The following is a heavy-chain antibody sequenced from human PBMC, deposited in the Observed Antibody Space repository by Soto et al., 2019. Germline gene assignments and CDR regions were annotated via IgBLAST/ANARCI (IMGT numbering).Heavy chain of an antibody. CDR1: GFTFSSYV. CDR3: AKAQGLYYYYGMDV. V-gene: IGHV3-30*18. J-gene: IGHJ6*02. CDR2: ISYDGSNK. Sequence: GGSLRLSCAASGFTFSSYVMHWVRQAPGKGLEWVAVISYDGSNKYYADSVKGRFTISRDNSKNTLYLQMNSLRAEDTAVYYCAKAQGLYYYYGMDVWGQGTTVTVSS.